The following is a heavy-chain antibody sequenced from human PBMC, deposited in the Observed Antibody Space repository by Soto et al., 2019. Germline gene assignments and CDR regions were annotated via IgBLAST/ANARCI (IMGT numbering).Heavy chain of an antibody. J-gene: IGHJ4*02. Sequence: PSETLSLTCPVSGGSISSGAHYWSWIRQHPGKGLEWIGYIYYSGSTYYNPSLRSRVAISVDTSKNQFSLKLNSVTVADTAVYYCAREGTSSSYDYWGQGTLVTVSS. D-gene: IGHD6-6*01. CDR3: AREGTSSSYDY. CDR1: GGSISSGAHY. V-gene: IGHV4-31*03. CDR2: IYYSGST.